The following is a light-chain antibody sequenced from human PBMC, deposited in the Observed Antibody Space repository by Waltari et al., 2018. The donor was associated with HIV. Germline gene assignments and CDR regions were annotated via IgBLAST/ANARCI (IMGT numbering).Light chain of an antibody. CDR1: HTIVYGSNTEKY. CDR2: WAS. Sequence: DIVMTQSPDSLAVSLGERTTIDCRSSHTIVYGSNTEKYLAWYQQKAGQPPNLLISWASTRESGVPDRFSGSGSGTDFTLTINNLQAEDVAVYFCQQYYSPPFTFGGGTKVEIK. J-gene: IGKJ4*01. CDR3: QQYYSPPFT. V-gene: IGKV4-1*01.